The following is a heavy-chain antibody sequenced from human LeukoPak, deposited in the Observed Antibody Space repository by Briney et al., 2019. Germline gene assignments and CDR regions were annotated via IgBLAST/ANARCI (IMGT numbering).Heavy chain of an antibody. V-gene: IGHV4-4*07. J-gene: IGHJ4*02. Sequence: SETLSLTCTVSGGSISSYYWSWIRQPAGKGLEWIGRIYTSGSTNYNPSLKSRVTISEDTSKNQFSLKLSSVTAADTAVYYCARDRTLDYTAMALDYWGQGTLVTVSS. CDR2: IYTSGST. CDR3: ARDRTLDYTAMALDY. CDR1: GGSISSYY. D-gene: IGHD5-18*01.